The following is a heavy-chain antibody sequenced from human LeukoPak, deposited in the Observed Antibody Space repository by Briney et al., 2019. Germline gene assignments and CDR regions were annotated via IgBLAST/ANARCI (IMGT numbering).Heavy chain of an antibody. CDR1: GYSFTSYW. CDR3: AXXXXXXXXXXXXGSQYSFDY. V-gene: IGHV5-51*01. CDR2: IYPGDSDT. J-gene: IGHJ4*02. D-gene: IGHD1-26*01. Sequence: GESLKISCKGSGYSFTSYWIGWVRQMPGKGLEWMGIIYPGDSDTRYSPSFQGQVTISADKSISTAYLQWSSLRASDTAMYYCAXXXXXXXXXXXXGSQYSFDYWGQGTLVTVSS.